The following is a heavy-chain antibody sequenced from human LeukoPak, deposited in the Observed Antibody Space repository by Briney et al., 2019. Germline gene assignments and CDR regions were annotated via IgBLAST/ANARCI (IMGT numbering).Heavy chain of an antibody. V-gene: IGHV1-2*02. CDR2: INPSSGGT. CDR3: AREDASAFDI. Sequence: ASVKVSCKASGYSFTVYYMHWVRQVPGQGLEWMGWINPSSGGTEFAQKFQGRVTMTRDTSISTAYMELSRLRSDDTAVYCCAREDASAFDIWGQGTMVTVSS. J-gene: IGHJ3*02. CDR1: GYSFTVYY.